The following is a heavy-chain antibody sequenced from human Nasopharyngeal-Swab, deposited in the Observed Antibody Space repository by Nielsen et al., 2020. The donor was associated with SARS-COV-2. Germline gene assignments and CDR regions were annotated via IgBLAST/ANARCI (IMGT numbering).Heavy chain of an antibody. CDR3: ARDPNYYDSSGYPQYYFDY. D-gene: IGHD3-22*01. V-gene: IGHV3-30*04. J-gene: IGHJ4*02. Sequence: RQRPGKGLEGVAVISYDGSNKYYADSVKGRFTISRDNSKNTLYLQMNSLRAEDTAVYYCARDPNYYDSSGYPQYYFDYWGQGTLVTVSS. CDR2: ISYDGSNK.